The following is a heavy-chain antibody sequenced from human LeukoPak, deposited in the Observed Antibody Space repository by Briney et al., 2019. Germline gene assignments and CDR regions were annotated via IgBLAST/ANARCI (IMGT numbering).Heavy chain of an antibody. CDR1: GGSISSYY. CDR2: IYYSGST. D-gene: IGHD3-3*01. CDR3: AREGFGTIFGVVIYAFDI. Sequence: SETLSLTCTVSGGSISSYYWSWIRQPPGKGLEWIGYIYYSGSTNYNPSLKSRVTISVDTSKNQFSLKLSSVTAADTAVYYCAREGFGTIFGVVIYAFDIWGQGTMVTVS. J-gene: IGHJ3*02. V-gene: IGHV4-59*01.